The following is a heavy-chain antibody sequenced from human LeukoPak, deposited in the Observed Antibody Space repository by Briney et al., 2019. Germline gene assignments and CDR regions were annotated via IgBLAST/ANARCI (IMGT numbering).Heavy chain of an antibody. V-gene: IGHV3-66*01. Sequence: PGGSLRLSCAPSGFTVSSIYMSWVRQAPGKGLECVSVIYSGGSTYYADSVKGRFTISRGHSKNTLYLQMNSLTAEDTAVYYCAKAYKGYCSGGSCCSADYWGQGTLVTVSS. D-gene: IGHD2-15*01. J-gene: IGHJ4*02. CDR1: GFTVSSIY. CDR2: IYSGGST. CDR3: AKAYKGYCSGGSCCSADY.